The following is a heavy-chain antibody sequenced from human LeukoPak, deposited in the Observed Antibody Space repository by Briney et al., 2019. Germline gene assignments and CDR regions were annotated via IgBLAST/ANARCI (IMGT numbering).Heavy chain of an antibody. V-gene: IGHV3-74*01. CDR2: IDSDGSTT. D-gene: IGHD5-18*01. J-gene: IGHJ4*02. CDR1: GFPFSSYA. Sequence: TGGSLRLSCSASGFPFSSYAMHWVRQAPGKGLVWVSRIDSDGSTTKYADSVKGRFTISRDNAKNTLYLQMNGLRAEDTAVYYCARVPPGDSYGNYWGQGTLVTVSS. CDR3: ARVPPGDSYGNY.